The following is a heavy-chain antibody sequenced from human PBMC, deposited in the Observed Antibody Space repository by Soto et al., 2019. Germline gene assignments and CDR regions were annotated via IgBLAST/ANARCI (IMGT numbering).Heavy chain of an antibody. J-gene: IGHJ3*02. CDR3: AKDWDCSSTSCYGYDAFDI. CDR2: ISGSGGST. Sequence: GGSLRLSCAASGFTFSSYAMSWVRQAPGKGLEWVSAISGSGGSTYYADSVKGRFTISRDNSKNTLYLQMNSLRAEDTAVYYCAKDWDCSSTSCYGYDAFDIWGQGTMVTVSS. V-gene: IGHV3-23*01. CDR1: GFTFSSYA. D-gene: IGHD2-2*01.